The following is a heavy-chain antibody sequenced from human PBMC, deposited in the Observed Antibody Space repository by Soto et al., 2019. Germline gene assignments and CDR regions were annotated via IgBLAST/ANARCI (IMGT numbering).Heavy chain of an antibody. CDR2: ISGSGGST. Sequence: GGSLRLSCAASGFTFSSYAMSWVRQAPGKGLEWVSAISGSGGSTYYADYVKGRFTISRDNSKNTLYLQMNSLRDEDTAVYYCAKPGYGSGSYYTYYYGMDVWGQGTTVTVSS. CDR1: GFTFSSYA. V-gene: IGHV3-23*01. D-gene: IGHD3-10*01. CDR3: AKPGYGSGSYYTYYYGMDV. J-gene: IGHJ6*02.